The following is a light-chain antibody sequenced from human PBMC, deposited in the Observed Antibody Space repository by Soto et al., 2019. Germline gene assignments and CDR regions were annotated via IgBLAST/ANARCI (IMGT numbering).Light chain of an antibody. V-gene: IGLV3-21*02. Sequence: SSELTQPPSVSVAPGQTAKITCAGDNIDTKSMHWYQQRPGQAPVLAVHDDTDRAAGIPERFSGSKSGGTATLTISRVEAGDEADYYCQVWDIITYHVVFGGGTKVTVL. CDR3: QVWDIITYHVV. CDR1: NIDTKS. CDR2: DDT. J-gene: IGLJ2*01.